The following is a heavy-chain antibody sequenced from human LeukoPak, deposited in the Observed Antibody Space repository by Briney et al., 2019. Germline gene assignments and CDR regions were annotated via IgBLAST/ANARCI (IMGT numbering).Heavy chain of an antibody. V-gene: IGHV3-33*01. CDR1: GFTFSSYG. CDR3: ARGGRADIVVVPAARIKDFDY. J-gene: IGHJ4*02. Sequence: GRSLRLSCAASGFTFSSYGMHWVRQAPGKGLEWVAVIWYDGSNKYYADSVKGRFTISRDNSKNTLYLQMNSLRAEDTAVYYCARGGRADIVVVPAARIKDFDYWGQGTLVTVSS. CDR2: IWYDGSNK. D-gene: IGHD2-2*01.